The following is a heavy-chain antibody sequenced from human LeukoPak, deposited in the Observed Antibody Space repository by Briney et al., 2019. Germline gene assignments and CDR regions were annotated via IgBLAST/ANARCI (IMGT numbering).Heavy chain of an antibody. V-gene: IGHV3-74*01. CDR3: AKDSVAGTELPDY. D-gene: IGHD6-19*01. CDR1: GFTFSNYW. Sequence: GGSLRLSCVASGFTFSNYWMHWVRQPPGKGLVWVSRIYVDGRTTNYADSVKGRFTISRDNAKNSLYLQMNSLRAEDTALYYCAKDSVAGTELPDYWGQGTLVTVSS. CDR2: IYVDGRTT. J-gene: IGHJ4*02.